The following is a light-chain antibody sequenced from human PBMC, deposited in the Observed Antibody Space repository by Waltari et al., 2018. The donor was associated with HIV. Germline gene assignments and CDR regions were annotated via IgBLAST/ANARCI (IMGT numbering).Light chain of an antibody. CDR1: SSNTGPIR. CDR3: AAWDDSLNGPV. Sequence: QSVLIQPPSASGTPGPRVTIPRSGSSSNTGPIRVNQYQQLPGTAPKMLINSNNQRPSGVPDRFSGSKSGTSASLAISGLQSEDEADYFCAAWDDSLNGPVFGGGTKLTVL. CDR2: SNN. J-gene: IGLJ3*02. V-gene: IGLV1-44*01.